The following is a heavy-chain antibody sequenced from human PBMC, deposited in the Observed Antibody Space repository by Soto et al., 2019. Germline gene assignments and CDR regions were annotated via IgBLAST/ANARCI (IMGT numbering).Heavy chain of an antibody. D-gene: IGHD4-17*01. CDR1: GFIFSDSG. CDR2: IRTKVNDFAT. Sequence: GGSLRLSCAASGFIFSDSGLHWVRQAPGNGLEWVGRIRTKVNDFATIYAASVKGRFTISRDDSKNTAYLQMNSLKNEDTAVYYCARPNDSTDYDYYFDLWGRGTLVTVSS. V-gene: IGHV3-73*01. CDR3: ARPNDSTDYDYYFDL. J-gene: IGHJ2*01.